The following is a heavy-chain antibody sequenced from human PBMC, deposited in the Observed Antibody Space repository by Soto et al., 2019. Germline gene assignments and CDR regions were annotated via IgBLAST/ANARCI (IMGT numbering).Heavy chain of an antibody. J-gene: IGHJ6*03. V-gene: IGHV1-2*02. CDR2: MNPNSGDT. Sequence: QVQLVQSGAEVKKPGASVTVSCKASGYRFSDYYLHWVRQAPGQGPEWMGWMNPNSGDTKYAQKFKGRVTMTRDTSVRTAFMELNWLKSDDTAVYYCARESGGATATLDYYYFYMDVWGIGTTVTGSS. D-gene: IGHD5-12*01. CDR1: GYRFSDYY. CDR3: ARESGGATATLDYYYFYMDV.